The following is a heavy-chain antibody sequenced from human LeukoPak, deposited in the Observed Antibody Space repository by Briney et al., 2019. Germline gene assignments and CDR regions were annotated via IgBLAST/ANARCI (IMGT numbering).Heavy chain of an antibody. CDR1: GFPFSSYW. D-gene: IGHD4-17*01. J-gene: IGHJ4*02. CDR3: ARDWFDGDYDRFDY. V-gene: IGHV3-7*03. CDR2: INQDGSQK. Sequence: PGGSLRLSCAVSGFPFSSYWMSWFHQAPGKGLEWVANINQDGSQKFSVDSVKGRFTISRDNAKNSLSLQMNSLRVEDTAVYYCARDWFDGDYDRFDYWGQGTLVTVSS.